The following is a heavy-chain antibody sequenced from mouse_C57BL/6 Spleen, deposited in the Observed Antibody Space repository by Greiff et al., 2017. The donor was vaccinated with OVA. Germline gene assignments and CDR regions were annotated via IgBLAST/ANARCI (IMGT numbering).Heavy chain of an antibody. J-gene: IGHJ1*03. CDR2: IYPGSGNT. CDR1: GYSFTSYY. D-gene: IGHD1-1*01. V-gene: IGHV1-66*01. CDR3: ASSSTVVAPDV. Sequence: QVQLQQSGPELVKPGASVKISCKASGYSFTSYYIHWVKQRPGQGLEWIGWIYPGSGNTKYNEKFKGKATLTADTSTSTAYMQLSSLTSKDSAVYYCASSSTVVAPDVWGTGTTVTVSS.